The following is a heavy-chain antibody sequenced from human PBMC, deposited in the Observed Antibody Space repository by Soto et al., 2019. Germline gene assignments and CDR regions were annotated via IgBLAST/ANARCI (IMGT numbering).Heavy chain of an antibody. CDR3: AKERQGLAQRYFDH. J-gene: IGHJ4*02. Sequence: QVQLVESGGGVIQPGRSLRLSCAASGVDFSGSVMHWARQAPGKGLEWVAVISQDGGRKDYVESVKGRFSVSRDNSKNTVYLQMNNLRVEDAAMYYCAKERQGLAQRYFDHWGQGTLVTVSS. CDR1: GVDFSGSV. D-gene: IGHD6-19*01. V-gene: IGHV3-30*18. CDR2: ISQDGGRK.